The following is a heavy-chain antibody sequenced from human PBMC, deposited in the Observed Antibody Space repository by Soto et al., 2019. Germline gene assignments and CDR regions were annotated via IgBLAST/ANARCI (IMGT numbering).Heavy chain of an antibody. CDR2: ISGSGGST. CDR3: AKRTNDRYYDSSGYYYFDY. J-gene: IGHJ4*02. V-gene: IGHV3-23*01. Sequence: GGSLRLSCAASGFTFSSYAMSWVRQAPGKGLEWVSAISGSGGSTYYADSVKDRFTISRDNSKNTLYLQMNSLRAEDTAVYYCAKRTNDRYYDSSGYYYFDYWGQGTLVTVSS. D-gene: IGHD3-22*01. CDR1: GFTFSSYA.